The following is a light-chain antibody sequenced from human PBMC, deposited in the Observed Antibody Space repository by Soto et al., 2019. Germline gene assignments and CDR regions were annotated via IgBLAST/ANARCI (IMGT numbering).Light chain of an antibody. CDR1: QSISSW. Sequence: DIQMTQSPSTLSASVGDRVTITCRASQSISSWLAWYQQKPGKAPKLLIYKASSLESGVPSRFSGSASGTEFTLTISSLQPEDFATYYCQQYNSYSTWTFGQGTKVDIK. CDR2: KAS. J-gene: IGKJ1*01. V-gene: IGKV1-5*03. CDR3: QQYNSYSTWT.